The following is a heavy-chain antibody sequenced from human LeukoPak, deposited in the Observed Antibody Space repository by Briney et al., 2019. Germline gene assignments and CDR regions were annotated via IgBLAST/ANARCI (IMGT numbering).Heavy chain of an antibody. J-gene: IGHJ5*02. CDR2: VSFGSSYI. D-gene: IGHD6-6*01. V-gene: IGHV3-21*01. Sequence: KTGGSLRLSCAASGFTFRDYTMNWVRQPPGKGLQWVSYVSFGSSYISYADSLKGRFTISRDDAKSSVYLEMTSLRAEDTAVYYCARASTEYSVTDGFDTWGPGTLVTVSS. CDR3: ARASTEYSVTDGFDT. CDR1: GFTFRDYT.